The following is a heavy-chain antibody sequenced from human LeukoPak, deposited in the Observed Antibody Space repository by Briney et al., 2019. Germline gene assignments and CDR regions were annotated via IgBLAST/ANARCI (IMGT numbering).Heavy chain of an antibody. V-gene: IGHV4-34*01. Sequence: SETLSLTCAVYGGSFSGYCWSWIRQPPGKGLEWIGEINHSGSTNYNPSLKSRVTISVDTSKNQFSLKLSSVTAADTAVYYCARHGRMITFGGVIVTTRYYFDYWGQGTLVTVSS. CDR2: INHSGST. CDR3: ARHGRMITFGGVIVTTRYYFDY. D-gene: IGHD3-16*02. CDR1: GGSFSGYC. J-gene: IGHJ4*02.